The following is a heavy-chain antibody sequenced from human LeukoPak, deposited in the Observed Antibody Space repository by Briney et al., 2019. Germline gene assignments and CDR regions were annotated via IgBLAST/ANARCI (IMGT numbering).Heavy chain of an antibody. CDR1: GYGFTSYW. Sequence: RGESLKISCKGSGYGFTSYWISWVRQMPGKGLEWMGRIDPSDSYTNYSPSFQGHVTISADKSISTAYLQWSSLKASDTAMYYCARQTIYYGSGTYYGHWGQGTLVTVSS. CDR2: IDPSDSYT. CDR3: ARQTIYYGSGTYYGH. J-gene: IGHJ4*02. D-gene: IGHD3-10*01. V-gene: IGHV5-10-1*01.